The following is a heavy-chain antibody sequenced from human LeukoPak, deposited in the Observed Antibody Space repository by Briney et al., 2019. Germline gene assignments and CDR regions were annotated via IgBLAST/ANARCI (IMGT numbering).Heavy chain of an antibody. J-gene: IGHJ4*02. Sequence: GGSLRLSCAVSGITLRNYGMSWVRQAPGKGLEWVAGISDSGGSTNYADSVKGRFTIFRDNPKNTLYLQMNSLRAEDTAVYFCAKRGVVIRVILVGLHKEAYYFDSWGQGALVTVSS. V-gene: IGHV3-23*01. CDR1: GITLRNYG. CDR2: ISDSGGST. CDR3: AKRGVVIRVILVGLHKEAYYFDS. D-gene: IGHD3-22*01.